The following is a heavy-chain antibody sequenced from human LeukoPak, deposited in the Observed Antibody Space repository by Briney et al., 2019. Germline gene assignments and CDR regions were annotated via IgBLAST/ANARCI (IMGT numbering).Heavy chain of an antibody. CDR2: INAGNGNT. V-gene: IGHV1-3*01. Sequence: VSVKVSCKASGYTFTSYAMHWVRQAPGQRLEWMGWINAGNGNTKYSQKFQGRVTITRDTSASTAYMELSSLRSEDTAVYYCARLDKAGIFDYWGQGTLVTVSS. J-gene: IGHJ4*02. D-gene: IGHD3/OR15-3a*01. CDR1: GYTFTSYA. CDR3: ARLDKAGIFDY.